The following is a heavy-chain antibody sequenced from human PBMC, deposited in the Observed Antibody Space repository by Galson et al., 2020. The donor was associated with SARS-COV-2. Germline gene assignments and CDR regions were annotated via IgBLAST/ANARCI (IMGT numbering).Heavy chain of an antibody. D-gene: IGHD6-13*01. CDR1: GFAFSSSW. J-gene: IGHJ2*01. CDR2: IHYDGST. Sequence: ASVKVSCAASGFAFSSSWMHWVRQAPGKGLVWVSRIHYDGSTSYADSVQGRFSISRDNTINMLFLQMSSLRVDDTAVYYCVKEEAGAGNWYFDLWGRGTLVTVTS. CDR3: VKEEAGAGNWYFDL. V-gene: IGHV3-74*01.